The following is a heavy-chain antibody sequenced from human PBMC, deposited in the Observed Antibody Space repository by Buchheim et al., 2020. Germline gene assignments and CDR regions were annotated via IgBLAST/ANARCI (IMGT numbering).Heavy chain of an antibody. CDR2: ISTSGGIT. CDR1: GFIFSSYE. V-gene: IGHV3-48*03. CDR3: AGDPGLDGSYYGYYYFGMDV. Sequence: EVQLVESGGGLVQPGGSLRLSCAASGFIFSSYEMNWVRQAPGKGLEWVSYISTSGGITYYADSVKGRFTISRDNAKNSLYLQMSSLRAEDTAVYYCAGDPGLDGSYYGYYYFGMDVWGQGAT. J-gene: IGHJ6*02. D-gene: IGHD1-26*01.